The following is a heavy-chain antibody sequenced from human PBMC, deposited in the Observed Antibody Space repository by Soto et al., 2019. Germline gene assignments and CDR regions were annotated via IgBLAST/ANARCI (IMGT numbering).Heavy chain of an antibody. CDR3: ARRDRSTWYKP. CDR1: GYTFTDYC. V-gene: IGHV1-2*02. J-gene: IGHJ5*02. CDR2: INPRSGGT. Sequence: ASAKVSCKASGYTFTDYCIHWVRQAPGQVLECMGWINPRSGGTDYAQKFQGRVTWTRDTSTSTVYMELSSLRSEDTAVYYCARRDRSTWYKPWGQGTRVNVS. D-gene: IGHD1-1*01.